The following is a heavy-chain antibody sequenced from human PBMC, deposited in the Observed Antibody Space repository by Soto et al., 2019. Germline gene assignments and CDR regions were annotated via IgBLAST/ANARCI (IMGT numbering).Heavy chain of an antibody. Sequence: SETLYLTCTVSGGSISSSSYYWGWIRQPPGKGLEWIGSIYYSGSTSYNPSLKSRVTISVDTSKNQFSLKLSSVTAADTAVYYCARQPSGSGYGIDYWGQGTLVTVSS. CDR2: IYYSGST. CDR1: GGSISSSSYY. D-gene: IGHD1-26*01. CDR3: ARQPSGSGYGIDY. V-gene: IGHV4-39*01. J-gene: IGHJ4*02.